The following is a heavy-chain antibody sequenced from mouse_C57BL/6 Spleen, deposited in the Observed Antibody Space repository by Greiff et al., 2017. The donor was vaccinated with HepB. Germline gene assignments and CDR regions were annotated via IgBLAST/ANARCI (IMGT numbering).Heavy chain of an antibody. Sequence: VQLQQSGAELARPGASVKLSCKASGYTFTSYGISWVKQRTGQGLEWIGEIYPRSGNTYYNEKFKGKATLTADKSSSTAYMALRSLTSEDSAVYFCERRPNPYYDGSTAYAMDYWGQGTSVTVSS. V-gene: IGHV1-81*01. CDR1: GYTFTSYG. J-gene: IGHJ4*01. CDR2: IYPRSGNT. CDR3: ERRPNPYYDGSTAYAMDY. D-gene: IGHD1-1*01.